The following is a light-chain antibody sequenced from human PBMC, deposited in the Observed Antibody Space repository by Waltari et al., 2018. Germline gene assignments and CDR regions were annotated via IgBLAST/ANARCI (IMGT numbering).Light chain of an antibody. V-gene: IGKV1-39*01. CDR3: QQSYDYPFT. Sequence: DIQMTQSPSSLSASVGDRVTIGCRATQNITRYLNWYQQKPGKAPNLLIHTVSKLHSGVPSRFSGSGSGTDFNLVISSLQPEDFASYYCQQSYDYPFTFGPGTTVDLK. CDR2: TVS. J-gene: IGKJ3*01. CDR1: QNITRY.